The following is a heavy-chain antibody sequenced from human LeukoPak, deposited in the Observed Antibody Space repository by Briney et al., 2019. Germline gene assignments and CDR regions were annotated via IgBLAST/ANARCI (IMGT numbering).Heavy chain of an antibody. V-gene: IGHV2-70*11. CDR2: IDWDDDK. CDR1: GGSISSYYW. D-gene: IGHD6-19*01. J-gene: IGHJ4*02. CDR3: ARPTGSGWRFFDY. Sequence: TLSLTCTVSGGSISSYYWSWIRQPPGKALEWLARIDWDDDKYYSTSLKTRLTISKDTSKNQVVLTMTNMDPVDTATYYCARPTGSGWRFFDYWGQGTLVTVSS.